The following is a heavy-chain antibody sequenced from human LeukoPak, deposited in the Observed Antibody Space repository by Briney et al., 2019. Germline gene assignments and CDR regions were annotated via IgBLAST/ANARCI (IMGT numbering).Heavy chain of an antibody. Sequence: GESLKISCKGSGYSFTNYWIGWVRQMPGKGLEWMGIIYPADSDTTYSPSFEGQVTISADKSIDTVYLQWSSLKASDTATYYCARQSRDGSKTRGYYFDSWGQGTLVTVSS. CDR3: ARQSRDGSKTRGYYFDS. D-gene: IGHD3-10*01. J-gene: IGHJ4*02. V-gene: IGHV5-51*01. CDR2: IYPADSDT. CDR1: GYSFTNYW.